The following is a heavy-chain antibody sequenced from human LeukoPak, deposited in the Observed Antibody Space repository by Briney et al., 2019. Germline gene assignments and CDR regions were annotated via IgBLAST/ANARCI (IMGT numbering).Heavy chain of an antibody. CDR2: IYSGGST. Sequence: GGSLRLSCAASGFIGSSNYMSWLRQAPGKGLEWVSVIYSGGSTYYADSVKGRFTIARDKSKNTLYLQMNSVRADDTAVYYCAGRSSEYYYYYYMGVWGKGTTVTVS. CDR3: AGRSSEYYYYYYMGV. J-gene: IGHJ6*03. D-gene: IGHD2-15*01. V-gene: IGHV3-53*01. CDR1: GFIGSSNY.